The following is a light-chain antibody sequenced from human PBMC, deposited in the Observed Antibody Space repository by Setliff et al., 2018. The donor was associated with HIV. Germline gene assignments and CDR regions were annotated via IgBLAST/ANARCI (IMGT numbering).Light chain of an antibody. CDR1: RSDIGGYTY. CDR3: ASYTGNSAADAI. Sequence: QSALTQPASVSGSPGQSITISCTGSRSDIGGYTYVSWYQQHPGRAPKLMIYGVTYRPSGISSRFSGSKSGNTASLTISGLQVEDEADYFCASYTGNSAADAIFGGGTKVTVL. CDR2: GVT. J-gene: IGLJ2*01. V-gene: IGLV2-14*01.